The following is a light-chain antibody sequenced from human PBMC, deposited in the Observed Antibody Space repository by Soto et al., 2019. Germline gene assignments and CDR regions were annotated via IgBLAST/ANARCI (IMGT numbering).Light chain of an antibody. J-gene: IGKJ4*01. CDR3: QQSNSSPPT. CDR1: QSITNY. Sequence: DIQMTQSPPALSASVGDRVTITCRASQSITNYLNWYQHKPGQAPNLLIYAASTLQAGVPSRFRGSGSGTDFTLTISSLQPEDFATYFCQQSNSSPPTFGGGTKVEIK. CDR2: AAS. V-gene: IGKV1-39*01.